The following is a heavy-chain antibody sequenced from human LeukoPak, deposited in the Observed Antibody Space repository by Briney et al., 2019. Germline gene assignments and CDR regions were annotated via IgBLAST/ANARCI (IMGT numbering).Heavy chain of an antibody. CDR1: GFTFSSYA. J-gene: IGHJ2*01. CDR2: IGGSGQNT. V-gene: IGHV3-23*01. Sequence: GSLRLSCAASGFTFSSYAMSWVRQASGKGLEWVSSIGGSGQNTHHADSVKGRFTVSRDNSKNTLYLQMSSLRAEDTAVYYCAKAPPGDYPYWYFDLWGRGTLVTGSS. CDR3: AKAPPGDYPYWYFDL. D-gene: IGHD4-17*01.